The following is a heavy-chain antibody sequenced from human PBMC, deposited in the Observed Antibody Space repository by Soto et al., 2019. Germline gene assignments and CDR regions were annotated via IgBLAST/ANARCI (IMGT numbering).Heavy chain of an antibody. V-gene: IGHV4-4*02. CDR3: ARDFSGSTSCSYYGMDA. J-gene: IGHJ6*02. D-gene: IGHD2-2*01. Sequence: QVQLQESGPGLVKPSGTLSLTCAVSGDSISSDNWWRWVRQPPGKALEWIGEIYHSGSTNYNPSLKSRVTISPDKSKTRFSLKLSSVTAPDTAVYYCARDFSGSTSCSYYGMDAWGQGTTVAVSS. CDR2: IYHSGST. CDR1: GDSISSDNW.